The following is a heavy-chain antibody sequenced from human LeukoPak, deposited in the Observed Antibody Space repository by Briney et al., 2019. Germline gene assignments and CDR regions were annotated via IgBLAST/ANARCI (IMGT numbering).Heavy chain of an antibody. D-gene: IGHD6-13*01. CDR3: AKSIAIPPPLYYYYYGMDV. Sequence: PSETLSLTCTVSGGSISNNNWSWIRQPAGKGLEWIGRIYSSGSTNYNPSLKSRVTMSVDTSKNQFSLKLSPVTAADTAVYYCAKSIAIPPPLYYYYYGMDVWGQGTTVTVSS. CDR2: IYSSGST. V-gene: IGHV4-4*07. J-gene: IGHJ6*02. CDR1: GGSISNNN.